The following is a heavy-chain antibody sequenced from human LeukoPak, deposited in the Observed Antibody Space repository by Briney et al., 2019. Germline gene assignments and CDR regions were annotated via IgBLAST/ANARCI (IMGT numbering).Heavy chain of an antibody. Sequence: SETLSLTCTVSGGSIRSYYWSWIRQPPGKGLEWIGYIYYGGSTNYNPSLKSRVTISVDTSKNQFSLKLSSVTAADTAVYYCARADQQLVRLPYFDLWGRGTLVTVSS. V-gene: IGHV4-59*01. CDR3: ARADQQLVRLPYFDL. CDR2: IYYGGST. D-gene: IGHD6-13*01. J-gene: IGHJ2*01. CDR1: GGSIRSYY.